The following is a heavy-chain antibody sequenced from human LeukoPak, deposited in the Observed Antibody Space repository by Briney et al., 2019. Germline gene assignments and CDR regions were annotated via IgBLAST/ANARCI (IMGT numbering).Heavy chain of an antibody. J-gene: IGHJ4*02. CDR2: ISWNSGSI. V-gene: IGHV3-9*01. CDR3: AKDHYYGSGSYYTYFDY. Sequence: GGSLRLSCAASGFTFDDYAMHWVRQAPGKGLEWVSGISWNSGSIGYADCVKGRFTISRDNAKNSLYVQMNSLRAEDTALYYCAKDHYYGSGSYYTYFDYWGQGTLVTVSS. D-gene: IGHD3-10*01. CDR1: GFTFDDYA.